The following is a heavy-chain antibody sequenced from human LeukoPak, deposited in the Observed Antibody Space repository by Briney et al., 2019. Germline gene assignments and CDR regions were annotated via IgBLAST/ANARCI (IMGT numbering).Heavy chain of an antibody. Sequence: PSETLSLTCAVYGGSFSGYYWSWIRQPPGKGLEWIGEINHSGSTNYNPSLKSRVTISVDTSKNQFSLKLSSVTAADTAVYYCARDSGYYGSGSFSPIQRIFDYWGQGTLVTVSS. CDR3: ARDSGYYGSGSFSPIQRIFDY. CDR2: INHSGST. J-gene: IGHJ4*02. CDR1: GGSFSGYY. V-gene: IGHV4-34*01. D-gene: IGHD3-10*01.